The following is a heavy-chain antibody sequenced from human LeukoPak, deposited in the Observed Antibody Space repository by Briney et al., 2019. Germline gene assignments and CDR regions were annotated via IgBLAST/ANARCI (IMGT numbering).Heavy chain of an antibody. Sequence: PGGSLRLSCAASRFTFSSYAMSWVRQAPGKGLEWVSAISGSGGSTYYADSVKGRFTISRDNSKNTLYLQMNSLRAEDTAVYYCAKDRAPLYYYYGMDVWGQGTTVTVSS. V-gene: IGHV3-23*01. CDR2: ISGSGGST. D-gene: IGHD3-10*01. CDR1: RFTFSSYA. J-gene: IGHJ6*02. CDR3: AKDRAPLYYYYGMDV.